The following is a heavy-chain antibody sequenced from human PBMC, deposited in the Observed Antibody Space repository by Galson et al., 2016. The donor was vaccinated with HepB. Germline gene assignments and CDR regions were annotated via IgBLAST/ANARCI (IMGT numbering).Heavy chain of an antibody. CDR3: AKERRVRRIFDH. V-gene: IGHV3-23*01. CDR2: ISTRRTT. CDR1: GLVFSNFG. D-gene: IGHD6-19*01. Sequence: SLRLSCAASGLVFSNFGLSWVRQAPGKGLEWVASISTRRTTYYPDSVQGRFTISRDNSNNTLYLQMNALRAEDQALYYCAKERRVRRIFDHWGQGTLPTVSS. J-gene: IGHJ4*02.